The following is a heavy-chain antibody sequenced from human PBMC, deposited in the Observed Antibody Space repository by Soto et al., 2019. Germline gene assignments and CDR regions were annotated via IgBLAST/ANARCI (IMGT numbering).Heavy chain of an antibody. CDR1: GYTFTNYA. V-gene: IGHV1-3*01. CDR3: ARFGSSSSGFNP. CDR2: INAGNGNT. J-gene: IGHJ5*02. D-gene: IGHD6-6*01. Sequence: GASVKVSCKASGYTFTNYAVHWVRQAPGQRLEWMGWINAGNGNTKYSQKFQGRVTITRDTSASTAYMELSSLRSEDTAVYYCARFGSSSSGFNPWGQGTLVTVSS.